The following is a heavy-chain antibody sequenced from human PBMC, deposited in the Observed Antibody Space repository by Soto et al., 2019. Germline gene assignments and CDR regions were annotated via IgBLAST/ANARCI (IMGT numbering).Heavy chain of an antibody. CDR2: IKHSGST. J-gene: IGHJ6*02. Sequence: LSLTCAVYGGSFSGYYWSWIRQPPGKGLEWIGEIKHSGSTNCNPSLKSRVTISVDTSKNQFSLKLSSVTAADTAVYYCARRPITMVRGVILYYYGMDVWGQGTTVTVSS. V-gene: IGHV4-34*01. D-gene: IGHD3-10*01. CDR3: ARRPITMVRGVILYYYGMDV. CDR1: GGSFSGYY.